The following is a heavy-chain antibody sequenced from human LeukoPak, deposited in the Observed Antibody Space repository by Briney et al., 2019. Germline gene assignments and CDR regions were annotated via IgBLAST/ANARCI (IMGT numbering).Heavy chain of an antibody. Sequence: GGSLRLSCAGSGFVFASLGMHWVRQAPGKGLEWVAFVEHDGRTKYYADSVKGRFSISRDNSRNTLFLQMNSLRRDDTSLYYCVTDLHGINWYVYWGQGALVTVSS. CDR1: GFVFASLG. CDR2: VEHDGRTK. CDR3: VTDLHGINWYVY. D-gene: IGHD1-20*01. V-gene: IGHV3-30*02. J-gene: IGHJ4*02.